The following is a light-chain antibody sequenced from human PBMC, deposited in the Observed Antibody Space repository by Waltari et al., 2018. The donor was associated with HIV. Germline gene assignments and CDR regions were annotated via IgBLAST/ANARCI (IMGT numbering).Light chain of an antibody. V-gene: IGKV4-1*01. CDR1: RTVSSNSDNRNY. CDR3: QQYYTVRPT. CDR2: WAS. J-gene: IGKJ4*01. Sequence: DIVMTQSPDSLAVSLGERATFNCRSSRTVSSNSDNRNYLAWYQQKTGQSPNVLIYWASTRQSGVPDRFSASGSGTNFSLTISSLQAADVAVYYCQQYYTVRPTFGGGTKVEIK.